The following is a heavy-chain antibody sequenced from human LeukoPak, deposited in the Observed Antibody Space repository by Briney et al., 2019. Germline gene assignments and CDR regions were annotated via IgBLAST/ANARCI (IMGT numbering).Heavy chain of an antibody. V-gene: IGHV1-69*13. Sequence: SVKVSCKASGGTFSSYAISWVRQATGQGLEWMGGIIPIFGTANYAQKFQGRVTITADESTSTAYMELSSLRSEDTAVYYCAREPSYSSSWLDYWGQGTLVTVSS. D-gene: IGHD6-13*01. CDR1: GGTFSSYA. J-gene: IGHJ4*02. CDR2: IIPIFGTA. CDR3: AREPSYSSSWLDY.